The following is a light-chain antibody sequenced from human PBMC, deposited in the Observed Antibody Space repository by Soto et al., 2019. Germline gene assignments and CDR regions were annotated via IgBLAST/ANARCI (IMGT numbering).Light chain of an antibody. Sequence: DIEMTQSPSSLSASVGARVTITCRASEVINSYLAWYQQKPGKVPKLLSYTASTLQSGVPSRFSGSGSGTDFTLTISSLQPEDVATYYCQKYNSAPWAFGQGTKVEIK. CDR2: TAS. V-gene: IGKV1-27*01. CDR1: EVINSY. CDR3: QKYNSAPWA. J-gene: IGKJ1*01.